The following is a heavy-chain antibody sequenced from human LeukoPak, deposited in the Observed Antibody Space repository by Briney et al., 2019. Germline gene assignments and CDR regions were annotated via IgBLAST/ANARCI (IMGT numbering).Heavy chain of an antibody. Sequence: ASVKVSCKASGYTFTGYYMHWVRQAPGQGLEWMGGIIPIFGTANYAQKFQGRVTITADESTSTAYMELSSLRSEDTAVYYCARPSNYGDRLAYYYGMDVWGQGTTVTVSS. CDR2: IIPIFGTA. CDR1: GYTFTGYY. CDR3: ARPSNYGDRLAYYYGMDV. D-gene: IGHD4-17*01. V-gene: IGHV1-69*13. J-gene: IGHJ6*02.